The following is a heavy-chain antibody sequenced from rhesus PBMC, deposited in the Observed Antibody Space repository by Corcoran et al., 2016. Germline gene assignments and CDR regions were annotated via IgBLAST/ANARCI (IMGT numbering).Heavy chain of an antibody. CDR1: GGSISDDYY. CDR3: AREVGHYNRYFDY. D-gene: IGHD1-26*01. J-gene: IGHJ4*01. V-gene: IGHV4-106*01. Sequence: QVQLQESGPGLVKPSETLSLTCAVSGGSISDDYYWSWNRQPPGKGLEWIGYIYGRGGRTNYNPSLKNRVTSSIDTSKNQFSRKLRSVTAADTAVYYCAREVGHYNRYFDYWGQGVLVTVSS. CDR2: IYGRGGRT.